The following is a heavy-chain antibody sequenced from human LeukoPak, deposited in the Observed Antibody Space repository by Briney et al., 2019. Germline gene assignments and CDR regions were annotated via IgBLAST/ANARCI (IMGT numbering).Heavy chain of an antibody. J-gene: IGHJ6*03. CDR3: GRDALVGYFSYYYIDV. CDR2: ISNSGST. Sequence: SETLSLTCTVSDGPIRSHYWTWIRQSPVKGLEWIGDISNSGSTEYNPSPKSRVTISIDTSKSQISLRLSSVTAADTAVYYCGRDALVGYFSYYYIDVWGKGTTVTVSS. CDR1: DGPIRSHY. D-gene: IGHD2-15*01. V-gene: IGHV4-59*11.